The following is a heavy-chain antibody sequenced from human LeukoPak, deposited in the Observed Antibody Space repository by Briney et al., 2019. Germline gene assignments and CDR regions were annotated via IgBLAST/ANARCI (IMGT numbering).Heavy chain of an antibody. CDR1: GFTFSSYA. V-gene: IGHV3-23*01. J-gene: IGHJ3*01. Sequence: GGSLILSCAASGFTFSSYAMSWVRQAPGKGLEWVSAMSGSGGSTFYADSVKGRFTISRDNSKNTLYLQMNSLRAEDTAVYYCAKSYYDFWSGYPDAFAFWGQGTMVTVSS. CDR3: AKSYYDFWSGYPDAFAF. D-gene: IGHD3-3*01. CDR2: MSGSGGST.